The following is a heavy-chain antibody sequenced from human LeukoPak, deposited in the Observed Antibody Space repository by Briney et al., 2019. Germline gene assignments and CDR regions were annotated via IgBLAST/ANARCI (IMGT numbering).Heavy chain of an antibody. D-gene: IGHD3-22*01. Sequence: PSETLPLTCTVSGGSISSGGYYWSWIRQHPGKGLEWTGYIDYSGSTYYNPSLKSRVTISVDTSKNQFSLKLTSVTAADTAVYYCARGGMYYYDTRAYYFFDYWGQGTLVTVSS. J-gene: IGHJ4*02. V-gene: IGHV4-31*03. CDR2: IDYSGST. CDR1: GGSISSGGYY. CDR3: ARGGMYYYDTRAYYFFDY.